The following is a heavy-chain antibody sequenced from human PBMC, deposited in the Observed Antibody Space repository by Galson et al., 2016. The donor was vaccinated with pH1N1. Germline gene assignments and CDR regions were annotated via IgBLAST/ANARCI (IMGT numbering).Heavy chain of an antibody. CDR3: VRELPDSVYLDS. Sequence: SVKVSCKASTYTFSNFIIHWVRQAPGQGLEWLGRVDPRNGHTHYSHKFQDRVAVTRDTSTRTVFMDLNSLKSEDTAVYFCVRELPDSVYLDSWGQGVRVTVSS. D-gene: IGHD1-14*01. CDR2: VDPRNGHT. J-gene: IGHJ4*02. V-gene: IGHV1-46*03. CDR1: TYTFSNFI.